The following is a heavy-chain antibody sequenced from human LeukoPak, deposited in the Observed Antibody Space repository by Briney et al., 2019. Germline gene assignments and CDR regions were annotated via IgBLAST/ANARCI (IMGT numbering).Heavy chain of an antibody. J-gene: IGHJ4*02. V-gene: IGHV3-11*04. CDR1: GFTFSDYY. CDR2: IDSSGTTT. CDR3: AREDSYYYGSGSYPFDY. D-gene: IGHD3-10*01. Sequence: PWGSLRLSCAASGFTFSDYYMSWIRQAPGKGLEWVSYIDSSGTTTYYADSVKGRFTISRDNAKNSLYLQMNSLRAEDTAVYYCAREDSYYYGSGSYPFDYWGQGTLVTVSS.